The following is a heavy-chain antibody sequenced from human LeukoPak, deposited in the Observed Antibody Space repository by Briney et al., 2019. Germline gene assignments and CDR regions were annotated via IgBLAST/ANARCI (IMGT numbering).Heavy chain of an antibody. J-gene: IGHJ3*02. D-gene: IGHD3-22*01. CDR2: ISYDGSNK. CDR3: AKIDLLIVVVIDDAFDI. V-gene: IGHV3-30*18. Sequence: GGSLRLSCAASGLTVSSNYMSWVRQAPGKGLEWVAVISYDGSNKYYADSVKGRFTISRDNSKNTLYLQMNSLRAEDTAVYYCAKIDLLIVVVIDDAFDIWGQGTMVTVSS. CDR1: GLTVSSNY.